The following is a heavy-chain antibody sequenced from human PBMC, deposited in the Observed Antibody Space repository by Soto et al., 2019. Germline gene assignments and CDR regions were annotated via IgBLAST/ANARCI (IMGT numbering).Heavy chain of an antibody. CDR1: GYTFTYYP. CDR2: INIGNGNT. Sequence: ASVKVSCKASGYTFTYYPIHWVRQAPGQRLEWMGWINIGNGNTASSQKFQGRVTITRETSASTAYMELTSLRSEDTAVYYCAREPLCGGRCYDNYFDPWGQGTLVTVSS. J-gene: IGHJ5*02. V-gene: IGHV1-3*04. D-gene: IGHD2-15*01. CDR3: AREPLCGGRCYDNYFDP.